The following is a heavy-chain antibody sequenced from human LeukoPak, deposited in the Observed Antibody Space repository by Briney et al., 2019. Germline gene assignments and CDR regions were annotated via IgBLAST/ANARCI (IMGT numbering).Heavy chain of an antibody. CDR1: GFTFSSYW. Sequence: GGSLRLSCAASGFTFSSYWMSWVRQAPGKGLEWVANIKQDGSEEYYVDSVKGRFTISRDNAKNSLYLQMNSLRAEDTAVYYCARDLHPTVTTYYYFYMDVWGKGTTVTVSS. D-gene: IGHD4-11*01. CDR3: ARDLHPTVTTYYYFYMDV. V-gene: IGHV3-7*01. CDR2: IKQDGSEE. J-gene: IGHJ6*03.